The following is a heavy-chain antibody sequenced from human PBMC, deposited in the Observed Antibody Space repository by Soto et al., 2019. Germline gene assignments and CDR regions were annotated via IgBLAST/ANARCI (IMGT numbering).Heavy chain of an antibody. CDR3: ARDLTIVPATHPRLENYGMDV. CDR1: GYSFTSYG. CDR2: ISPYNGHT. V-gene: IGHV1-18*01. D-gene: IGHD2-2*01. Sequence: ASVKVSCKASGYSFTSYGISWVRRAPGQGLEWMGWISPYNGHTQFVERFQGRVTMTTDTSTKAAYMELRNLRSDDTAHYYCARDLTIVPATHPRLENYGMDVWGQGTTVTVSS. J-gene: IGHJ6*02.